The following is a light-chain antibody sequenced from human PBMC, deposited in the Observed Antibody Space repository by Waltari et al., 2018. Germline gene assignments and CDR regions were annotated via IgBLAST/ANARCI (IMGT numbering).Light chain of an antibody. CDR3: MQALQTPYT. Sequence: DIVMTQSPLSLPVTPGEPASISCRSIQSLLHSNGYNYLDWYLQKPGQSPQLLIYLGSNRASGVPDRFGGSGSGTDFTLKISRVEAEDVGVYYCMQALQTPYTFGQGTKLEIK. CDR1: QSLLHSNGYNY. CDR2: LGS. V-gene: IGKV2-28*01. J-gene: IGKJ2*01.